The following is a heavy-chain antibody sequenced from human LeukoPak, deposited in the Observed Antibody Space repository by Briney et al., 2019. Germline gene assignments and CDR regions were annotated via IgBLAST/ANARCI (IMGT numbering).Heavy chain of an antibody. J-gene: IGHJ5*02. D-gene: IGHD2-2*02. CDR1: GFTFSSYA. CDR2: ISYDGSNK. Sequence: PGRSLRLSCAASGFTFSSYAMHWVRQAPGKGLEWVAVISYDGSNKYYADSVKGRFTISRDNSKNTLYLQMNSLRAEDTAVYYCARDLPRYSSSTSCYTNWFDPWGQGTLVTVSS. CDR3: ARDLPRYSSSTSCYTNWFDP. V-gene: IGHV3-30-3*01.